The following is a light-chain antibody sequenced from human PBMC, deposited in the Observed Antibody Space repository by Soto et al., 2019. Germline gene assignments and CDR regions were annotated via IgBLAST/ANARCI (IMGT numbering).Light chain of an antibody. Sequence: QSVLTQPPSVSGAPGRRVTIPCTGSSSNIGAGYDVHWYQHLPETAPKLLIYGNSNRPSGVPDRFSGSKSGTSASLAITGLQAEDEADYYCQSYDSSLSGSRVFGGGTKLTVL. CDR1: SSNIGAGYD. CDR3: QSYDSSLSGSRV. J-gene: IGLJ3*02. CDR2: GNS. V-gene: IGLV1-40*01.